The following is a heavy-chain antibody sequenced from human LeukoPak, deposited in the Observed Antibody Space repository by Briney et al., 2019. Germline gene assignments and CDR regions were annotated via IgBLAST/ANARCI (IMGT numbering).Heavy chain of an antibody. CDR1: GFTFSSYA. Sequence: PGRSLRLSCAVSGFTFSSYAMHWVRQAPGKGLEWVAVISYDGSNKYYADSVKGRFTISRDNSKNTLYLQMNSLRAEDTAVYYCARASGWYSVSYFDYWGQGTLVTVSS. CDR2: ISYDGSNK. CDR3: ARASGWYSVSYFDY. D-gene: IGHD6-19*01. V-gene: IGHV3-30-3*01. J-gene: IGHJ4*02.